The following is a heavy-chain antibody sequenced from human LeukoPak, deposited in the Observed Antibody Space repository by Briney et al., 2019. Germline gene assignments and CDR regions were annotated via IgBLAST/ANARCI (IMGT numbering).Heavy chain of an antibody. D-gene: IGHD6-6*01. V-gene: IGHV1-18*04. CDR2: INPNSGNT. CDR3: ARDVRRGSSYYYYYYMDV. J-gene: IGHJ6*03. CDR1: GYTFTGYY. Sequence: ASVKVSCKASGYTFTGYYMHWVRQAPGQGLEWMGWINPNSGNTNYAQKLQGRVTMTTDTSTSTAYMELRSLRSDDTAVYYCARDVRRGSSYYYYYYMDVWGKGTTVTISS.